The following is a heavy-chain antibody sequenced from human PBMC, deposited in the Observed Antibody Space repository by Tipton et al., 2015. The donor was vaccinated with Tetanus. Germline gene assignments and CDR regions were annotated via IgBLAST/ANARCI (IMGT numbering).Heavy chain of an antibody. V-gene: IGHV1-8*01. J-gene: IGHJ4*02. CDR1: GYAFASYD. CDR2: MNPQTGPA. D-gene: IGHD6-13*01. CDR3: ARGNRGSSWYL. Sequence: QLVQSGPEVKKPGASVKVSCQAFGYAFASYDLNWVRQASGQGLEWLGYMNPQTGPAGYAQKFQGRVTMTSDISSSTAYMELRNLRSDDTAVYYCARGNRGSSWYLWGQGTPVTVSS.